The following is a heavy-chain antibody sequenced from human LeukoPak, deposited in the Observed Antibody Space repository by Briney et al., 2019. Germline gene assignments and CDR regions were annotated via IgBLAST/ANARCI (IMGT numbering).Heavy chain of an antibody. D-gene: IGHD6-13*01. Sequence: GASETLSCTASGGTFCSSAISWVRQAPRQGLEWVGGIIPIFGTANYAQKFQGRVTITADESTSTAYMELSSLRSEDTAVYYCARTHEGNSSSWYVWFDPWGQGTLDTVSS. CDR3: ARTHEGNSSSWYVWFDP. J-gene: IGHJ5*02. CDR2: IIPIFGTA. V-gene: IGHV1-69*13. CDR1: GGTFCSSA.